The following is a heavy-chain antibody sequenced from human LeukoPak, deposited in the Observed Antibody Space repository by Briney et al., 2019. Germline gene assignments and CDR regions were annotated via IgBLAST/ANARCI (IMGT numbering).Heavy chain of an antibody. Sequence: PGGSLRLSCAGSGFTFSNYWMSWVRQAPGKGLEWVANIQQDGSVKYYVDSVRGRFTIFRDNAKRSLYLQMNYLRAEDTAICFCARIGYSSSSFDYWGQGTLVIVSS. CDR2: IQQDGSVK. J-gene: IGHJ4*02. CDR3: ARIGYSSSSFDY. V-gene: IGHV3-7*01. CDR1: GFTFSNYW. D-gene: IGHD6-6*01.